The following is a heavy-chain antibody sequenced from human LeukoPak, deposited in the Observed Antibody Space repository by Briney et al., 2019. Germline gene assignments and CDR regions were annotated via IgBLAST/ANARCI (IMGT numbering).Heavy chain of an antibody. J-gene: IGHJ4*02. CDR1: GGAFSGYY. Sequence: SETLSLTCAVYGGAFSGYYWSWIRQPPGKGLEWIGEINHSGSTNYNPSLKSRVSISVDTSKNQFSLKLSSVTAADTAVYYCARISELMTTVTYFDYWGQGTLVTVSS. D-gene: IGHD4-17*01. CDR2: INHSGST. CDR3: ARISELMTTVTYFDY. V-gene: IGHV4-34*01.